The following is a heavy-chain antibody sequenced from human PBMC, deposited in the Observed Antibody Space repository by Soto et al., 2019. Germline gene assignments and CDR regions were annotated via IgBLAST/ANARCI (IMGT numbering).Heavy chain of an antibody. CDR3: ARGGGAGVAGSAAFDM. D-gene: IGHD6-19*01. CDR1: GYPVTAYY. Sequence: QLHLVHSGAVVKKPGASVTVSCWASGYPVTAYYMHWVRQAPGRGLELMGGINPATGAAKYTQTFQGRVTTTTDPSTSTVFMELSVLTSEDAAFFYCARGGGAGVAGSAAFDMWGQGTLVTVSS. V-gene: IGHV1-2*02. J-gene: IGHJ3*02. CDR2: INPATGAA.